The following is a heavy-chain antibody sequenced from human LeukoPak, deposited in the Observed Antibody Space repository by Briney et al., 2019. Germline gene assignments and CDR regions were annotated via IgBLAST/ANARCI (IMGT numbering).Heavy chain of an antibody. V-gene: IGHV1-2*02. J-gene: IGHJ4*02. Sequence: GASVKVSXKASGYTFTGYYMHWVRQAPGQGLEWMGWINPNGGGTNYAQKFQGRVTMTRDTSISTAYMELSRLRSDDTAVYYCARGYVWGSYRYVYWGQGTLVTVSS. CDR2: INPNGGGT. D-gene: IGHD3-16*02. CDR1: GYTFTGYY. CDR3: ARGYVWGSYRYVY.